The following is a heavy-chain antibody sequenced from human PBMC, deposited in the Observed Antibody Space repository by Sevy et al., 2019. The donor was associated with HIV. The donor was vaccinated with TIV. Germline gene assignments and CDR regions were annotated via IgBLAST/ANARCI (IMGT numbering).Heavy chain of an antibody. D-gene: IGHD6-13*01. CDR1: GGTFSSYA. J-gene: IGHJ4*02. CDR3: AKVGSAGLGAYFDY. V-gene: IGHV1-69*13. CDR2: MIAIFGTS. Sequence: ASVKVSCKASGGTFSSYAISWVRQAPGQGLAWMGGMIAIFGTSNYAQNFQGRVTITADESTSTTYMELSSLRSEDTAIYYCAKVGSAGLGAYFDYWGQGTLVTVSS.